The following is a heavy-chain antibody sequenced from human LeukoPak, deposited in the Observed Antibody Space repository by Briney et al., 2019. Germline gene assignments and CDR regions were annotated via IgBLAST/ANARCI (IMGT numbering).Heavy chain of an antibody. Sequence: GGSLRLSCAASGFTFSSYAMHWVRQAPGKGLEWVAVISYDGSNKYYADSVKGRFTISRDSSKNTLYLQMNSLRAEDTAVYYCASDYSSGWYVGWRTITYYFDYWGQGTLVTVSS. CDR3: ASDYSSGWYVGWRTITYYFDY. D-gene: IGHD6-19*01. CDR2: ISYDGSNK. J-gene: IGHJ4*02. V-gene: IGHV3-30-3*01. CDR1: GFTFSSYA.